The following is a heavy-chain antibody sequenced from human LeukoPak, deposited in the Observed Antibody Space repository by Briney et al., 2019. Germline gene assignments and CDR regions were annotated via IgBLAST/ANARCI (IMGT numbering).Heavy chain of an antibody. Sequence: KPSETLSLTCAVYGGSFSGYYWSWIRQPPGKGLEWIGEINHSGSTNYNPSLKSRVTISVDTSKNQFSLKLSSVTAADTAVYYCARNKILTGYYSYYYYMDVWGKGTTVTISS. CDR3: ARNKILTGYYSYYYYMDV. J-gene: IGHJ6*03. V-gene: IGHV4-34*01. D-gene: IGHD3-9*01. CDR2: INHSGST. CDR1: GGSFSGYY.